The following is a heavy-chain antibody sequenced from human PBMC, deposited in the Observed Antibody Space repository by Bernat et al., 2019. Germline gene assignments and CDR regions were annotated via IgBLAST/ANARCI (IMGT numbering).Heavy chain of an antibody. CDR3: AKGDFWSGYLPYYYYGMDV. D-gene: IGHD3-3*01. V-gene: IGHV3-30*18. CDR2: ISYDGSNK. CDR1: GFTFSSYG. Sequence: QVQLVESGGGVVQPGRSLRLSCAASGFTFSSYGMHWVRQAPGKGLEWVAVISYDGSNKYYADSVKGRFTISRDNSKNTLYLQMNSLRAEDTAVYYCAKGDFWSGYLPYYYYGMDVWGQGTTVTVSS. J-gene: IGHJ6*02.